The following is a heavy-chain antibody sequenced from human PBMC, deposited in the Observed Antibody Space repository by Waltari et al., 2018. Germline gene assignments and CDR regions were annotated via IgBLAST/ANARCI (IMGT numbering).Heavy chain of an antibody. CDR2: IRGSGADT. CDR3: AKSLGDTYGRYPMDY. CDR1: GFTFGGYT. Sequence: EVQLLESGGGLVQPGGSLRLSCVASGFTFGGYTMTWVRQAPGKWLDWGSTIRGSGADTYYADSVKGRFTISRDNSRDTLYLQMNTLTAGDTAIYYCAKSLGDTYGRYPMDYWGQGTLVTVSS. D-gene: IGHD3-10*01. J-gene: IGHJ4*02. V-gene: IGHV3-23*01.